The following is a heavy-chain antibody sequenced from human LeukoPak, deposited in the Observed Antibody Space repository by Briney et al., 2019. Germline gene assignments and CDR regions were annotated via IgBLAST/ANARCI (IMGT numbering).Heavy chain of an antibody. Sequence: GGSLRLSCAASGFTVSSNYMSWVRQAPGQGLEWVSVIHSGVSAYYADSVKGRFTISRDNSKNTLYLQMSSLRAEDTAVYYCARALRTPPYYFDYWGQGTLVTVSS. CDR1: GFTVSSNY. J-gene: IGHJ4*02. CDR2: IHSGVSA. CDR3: ARALRTPPYYFDY. V-gene: IGHV3-53*01. D-gene: IGHD2-15*01.